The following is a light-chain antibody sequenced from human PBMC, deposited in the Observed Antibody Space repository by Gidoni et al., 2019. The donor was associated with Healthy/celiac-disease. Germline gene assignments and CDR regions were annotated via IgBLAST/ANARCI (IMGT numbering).Light chain of an antibody. CDR3: QQYYSAPPT. CDR2: WAS. V-gene: IGKV4-1*01. Sequence: DIVMTPSPDSLAVSLGERAPIHCKSSQSVLYSSNNKNYLAWYHQKPGQPPKLLIFWASTRESGVPDRFSGSGSGTDFTLTISSLQAEDLAVYYCQQYYSAPPTFGQGTKVEIK. J-gene: IGKJ1*01. CDR1: QSVLYSSNNKNY.